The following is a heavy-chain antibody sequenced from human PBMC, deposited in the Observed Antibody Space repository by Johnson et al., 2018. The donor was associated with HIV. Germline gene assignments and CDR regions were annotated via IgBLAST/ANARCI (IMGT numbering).Heavy chain of an antibody. J-gene: IGHJ3*02. V-gene: IGHV3-15*01. Sequence: VQLVESGGGLVQPGGSLRLSCAASGFTFSNAWMSWVHQAPGKGLEWVGRIKSKTDGGTTDYAAPVKDRFTISIDDSKNTLYLQMNSLKTEDTAVYYCSVDAFDIWGQGTMVTVSS. CDR3: SVDAFDI. CDR2: IKSKTDGGTT. CDR1: GFTFSNAW.